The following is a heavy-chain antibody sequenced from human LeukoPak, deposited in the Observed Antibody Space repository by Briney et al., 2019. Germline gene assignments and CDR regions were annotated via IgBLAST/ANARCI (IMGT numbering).Heavy chain of an antibody. V-gene: IGHV1-18*01. CDR2: ISAYNGNT. J-gene: IGHJ6*03. Sequence: ASVKVSCKASGYSFTTYGISWVRQAPGQGLEWMGWISAYNGNTNYAQKLQGRVTMTTDTSTSTAYMELRSLRSDDTAVYYCARESTYCSGGRCYSNYYYMDVWGKGTTVTVSS. CDR1: GYSFTTYG. D-gene: IGHD2-15*01. CDR3: ARESTYCSGGRCYSNYYYMDV.